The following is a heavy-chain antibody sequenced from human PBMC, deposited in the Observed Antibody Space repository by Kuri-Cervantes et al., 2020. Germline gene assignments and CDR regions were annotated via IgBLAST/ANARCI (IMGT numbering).Heavy chain of an antibody. D-gene: IGHD1-26*01. CDR3: ARGTHGATALDY. V-gene: IGHV4-61*02. J-gene: IGHJ4*02. Sequence: SETLSLTCTVSGCSISSGSYYWSWIRQPAGKGLEWIGRIYTSGSTNYNPSLKSRVTISVDTSKNQFSLKLSSVTAADTAVYYCARGTHGATALDYWGQGTLVTVSS. CDR1: GCSISSGSYY. CDR2: IYTSGST.